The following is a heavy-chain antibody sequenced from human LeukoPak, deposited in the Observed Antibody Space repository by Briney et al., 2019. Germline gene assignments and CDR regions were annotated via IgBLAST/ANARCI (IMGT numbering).Heavy chain of an antibody. CDR3: TRDSANYHFAY. CDR1: GFTFSTYW. Sequence: GGSLRLSCAASGFTFSTYWMHWVRQGPGRGLVWVSRINSDGSATYYADSVKGRFTISRDNSKNIVFLQMNDLRTEDTAFYYCTRDSANYHFAYWGQGALVTVSS. D-gene: IGHD4/OR15-4a*01. CDR2: INSDGSAT. V-gene: IGHV3-74*01. J-gene: IGHJ4*02.